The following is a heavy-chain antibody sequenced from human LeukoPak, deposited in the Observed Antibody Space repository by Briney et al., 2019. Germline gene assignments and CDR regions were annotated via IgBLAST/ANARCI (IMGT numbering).Heavy chain of an antibody. CDR2: IRYDGSNK. V-gene: IGHV3-30*02. D-gene: IGHD1-14*01. Sequence: GGSLRLSCAASGFTFSSYGMHWVRQAPGKGLEWVAFIRYDGSNKYYADSVKGRFTISRDNSKNTLYLQMNSLRAEDTAVYCCANSEIQQIDYWGQGTLVTVSS. J-gene: IGHJ4*02. CDR1: GFTFSSYG. CDR3: ANSEIQQIDY.